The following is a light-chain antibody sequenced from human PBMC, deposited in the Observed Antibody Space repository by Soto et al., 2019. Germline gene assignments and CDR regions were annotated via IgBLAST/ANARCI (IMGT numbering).Light chain of an antibody. J-gene: IGLJ2*01. V-gene: IGLV3-10*01. Sequence: SYELTQPPSMSESPGQTARITCSGDALPKKYAYWYQQKSGQAPVLVIYEDSKRPSGIPERFSGSSSGTMATLTISGAQVEDEADYSCYSTDSSGNHRVFGGGTELTVL. CDR1: ALPKKY. CDR2: EDS. CDR3: YSTDSSGNHRV.